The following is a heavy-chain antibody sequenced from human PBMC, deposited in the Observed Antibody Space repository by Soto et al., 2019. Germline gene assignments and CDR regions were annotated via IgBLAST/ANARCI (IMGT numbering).Heavy chain of an antibody. J-gene: IGHJ3*02. Sequence: SETLSLTCAVDDGYFSTYYWNWIRQAPGKGLEWIGKINHSGSNNYNPSLKSRVTISIDMSKRQVSLKLNSVTAADTAVYYCGRGGSSDWQVVFDIGGQGKMVTVSS. D-gene: IGHD6-19*01. CDR2: INHSGSN. CDR1: DGYFSTYY. CDR3: GRGGSSDWQVVFDI. V-gene: IGHV4-34*01.